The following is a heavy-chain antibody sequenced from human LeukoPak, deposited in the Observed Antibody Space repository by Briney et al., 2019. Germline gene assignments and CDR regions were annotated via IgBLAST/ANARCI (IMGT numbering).Heavy chain of an antibody. D-gene: IGHD4-17*01. CDR2: ISSSSSYI. CDR1: GSTFSGYS. Sequence: GGSLRLSCAASGSTFSGYSMNWVRQAPGKGLEWVSSISSSSSYIYYADSVKGRFTIPRDNAKNSLYLQMNSLRAEDTAVYYCASGSTVTGVDYWGQGTLVTVSS. J-gene: IGHJ4*02. CDR3: ASGSTVTGVDY. V-gene: IGHV3-21*01.